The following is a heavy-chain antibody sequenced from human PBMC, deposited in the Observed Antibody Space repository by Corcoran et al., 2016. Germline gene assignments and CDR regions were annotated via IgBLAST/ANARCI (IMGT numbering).Heavy chain of an antibody. Sequence: QVQLVQSGAEVTKPGASVKVSCKTSGYTFTNYAIHWVRQAPGQRLEWMGWINAGNGNTKYSQKFKGRVTITRDTPANTAYMELNNLKSEDTTGYYCARGGSLLYFDHWGQGTLVTVSS. CDR1: GYTFTNYA. CDR3: ARGGSLLYFDH. V-gene: IGHV1-3*01. CDR2: INAGNGNT. D-gene: IGHD2-15*01. J-gene: IGHJ4*02.